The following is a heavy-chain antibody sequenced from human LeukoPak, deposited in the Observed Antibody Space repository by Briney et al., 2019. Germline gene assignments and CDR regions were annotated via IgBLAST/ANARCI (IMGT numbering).Heavy chain of an antibody. V-gene: IGHV3-7*01. CDR3: ARERWCSGGSCYDY. CDR1: GFTFSNYW. J-gene: IGHJ4*02. CDR2: IKPDGSQK. Sequence: GGSLRLSCAASGFTFSNYWMSWVRQAPGKGLEWVANIKPDGSQKYYVDSVKGRFTISRDNAKNSLYLQMNSLRVEDTAVYYCARERWCSGGSCYDYWGQGTLVTVSS. D-gene: IGHD2-15*01.